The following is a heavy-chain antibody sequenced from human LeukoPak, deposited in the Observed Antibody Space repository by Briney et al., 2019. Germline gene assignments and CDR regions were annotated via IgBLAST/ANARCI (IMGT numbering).Heavy chain of an antibody. CDR1: GFRFGGFW. Sequence: GGSLRLSCEASGFRFGGFWMNWVRQAPGKGPERVANINQDGSKKLYVDSVKGRFTISRDNAKNSLYLQMNSLRVEDTAVYYCTRDVREAYDIWGHGTMVTVSS. CDR3: TRDVREAYDI. D-gene: IGHD3-16*01. CDR2: INQDGSKK. J-gene: IGHJ3*02. V-gene: IGHV3-7*01.